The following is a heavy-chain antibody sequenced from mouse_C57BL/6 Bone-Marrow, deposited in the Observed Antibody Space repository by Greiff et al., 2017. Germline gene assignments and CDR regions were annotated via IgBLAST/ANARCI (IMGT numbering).Heavy chain of an antibody. V-gene: IGHV1-9*01. D-gene: IGHD3-3*01. J-gene: IGHJ2*01. CDR1: GYTFTGYW. CDR2: ILPGSGST. Sequence: QVQLKESGAELMKPGASVKLSCKATGYTFTGYWIEWVKQRPGHGLEWIGEILPGSGSTNYNEKFKGKATFTADTYSNTAYMQLSTLTTDDSAIYDCEKEGTSWDFDYWGQGTTLTVYS. CDR3: EKEGTSWDFDY.